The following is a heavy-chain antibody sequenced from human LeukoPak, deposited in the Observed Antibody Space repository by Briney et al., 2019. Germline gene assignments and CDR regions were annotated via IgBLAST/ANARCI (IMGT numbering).Heavy chain of an antibody. Sequence: GGSLRLSCAASGFSFTSYWMNWVRQAPGKGLEWVANVKPDGSDKYYVDSVKGRFTISRDNAKNSLYLQMSSLRAEDTAVYYCTAGALGYWGRGTLINVSS. CDR1: GFSFTSYW. J-gene: IGHJ4*02. D-gene: IGHD3-16*01. CDR3: TAGALGY. V-gene: IGHV3-7*01. CDR2: VKPDGSDK.